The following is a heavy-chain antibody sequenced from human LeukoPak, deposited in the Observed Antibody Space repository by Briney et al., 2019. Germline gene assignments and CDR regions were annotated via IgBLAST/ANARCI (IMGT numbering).Heavy chain of an antibody. CDR3: ARETGYCSGSSCYSEGLAY. Sequence: SETLSLTCTVSGGSISSYYWSWIRQPPGKGLEWIGSIYYNGSANYNPSLKSRVTISVDTSKKQFSLRLSSVTAADTAVYYCARETGYCSGSSCYSEGLAYWGQGTLVTVSS. CDR1: GGSISSYY. V-gene: IGHV4-59*01. J-gene: IGHJ4*02. D-gene: IGHD2-15*01. CDR2: IYYNGSA.